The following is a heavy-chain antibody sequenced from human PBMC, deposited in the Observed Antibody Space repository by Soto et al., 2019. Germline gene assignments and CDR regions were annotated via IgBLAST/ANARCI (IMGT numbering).Heavy chain of an antibody. D-gene: IGHD3-10*01. V-gene: IGHV3-74*01. CDR3: ARDRIQGPVWFGELFSNWFDP. Sequence: GSLRLSCAASGFTFSSYWMHWVRQAPGKGLVWVSRINSDGSSTSYADSVKGRFTISRDNAKNTLYLQMNSLRAEDTAVYYCARDRIQGPVWFGELFSNWFDPWGQGTLVTVSS. CDR1: GFTFSSYW. CDR2: INSDGSST. J-gene: IGHJ5*02.